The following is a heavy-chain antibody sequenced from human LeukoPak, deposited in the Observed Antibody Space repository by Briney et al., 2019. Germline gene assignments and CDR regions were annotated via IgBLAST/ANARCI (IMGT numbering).Heavy chain of an antibody. Sequence: PSETLSLTCTVSGGSISSSSYYWGWIRQPPGKGLEWIGSIYYSGSTYYNPSLKSRVTISVDTSKNQFSLKLSSVTAADTAVYYCARPRNTDIITIFGVVIMPPFDYWGQGTLVTVSS. J-gene: IGHJ4*02. CDR3: ARPRNTDIITIFGVVIMPPFDY. CDR1: GGSISSSSYY. V-gene: IGHV4-39*01. D-gene: IGHD3-3*01. CDR2: IYYSGST.